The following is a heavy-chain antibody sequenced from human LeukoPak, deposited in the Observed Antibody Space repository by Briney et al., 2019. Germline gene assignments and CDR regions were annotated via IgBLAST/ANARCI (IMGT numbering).Heavy chain of an antibody. J-gene: IGHJ4*02. CDR3: ARAVAVTMVQGVKY. CDR2: INPNSGGT. Sequence: GASVKVSCKASGYTFTGYYMHWVRQAPGQGLEWMGWINPNSGGTNYAQKFQGRVTMIRDTSISTAYMELSRLRSDDTAVYYCARAVAVTMVQGVKYWGQGTLVTVSS. V-gene: IGHV1-2*02. CDR1: GYTFTGYY. D-gene: IGHD3-10*01.